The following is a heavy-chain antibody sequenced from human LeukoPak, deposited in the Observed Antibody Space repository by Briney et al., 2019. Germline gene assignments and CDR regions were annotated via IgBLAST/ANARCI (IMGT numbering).Heavy chain of an antibody. D-gene: IGHD4-23*01. CDR2: IKQDGSEK. J-gene: IGHJ4*02. V-gene: IGHV3-7*03. CDR1: GFTFTTYW. CDR3: AKNDYGGNSDDY. Sequence: GGSLRLSCAASGFTFTTYWMGWVRQAPGKGLEWVANIKQDGSEKYYVDSVKGRFTISRDNAKNSLSLQMNSLRAEDTAVYYCAKNDYGGNSDDYWGQGTLVTVSS.